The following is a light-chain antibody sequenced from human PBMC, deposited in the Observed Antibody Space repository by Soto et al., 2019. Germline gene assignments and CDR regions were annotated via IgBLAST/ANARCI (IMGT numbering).Light chain of an antibody. CDR1: QPIDNW. J-gene: IGKJ4*01. CDR2: KAS. Sequence: DTQMTQSPSTLSASVGDRITITCRASQPIDNWLAWYQQKPGKAPELLIYKASSLQSGVPSRFSGSGFGTAFTLTISSVQPDDSANYYCQEYNSYFGGGTKVEI. V-gene: IGKV1-5*03. CDR3: QEYNSY.